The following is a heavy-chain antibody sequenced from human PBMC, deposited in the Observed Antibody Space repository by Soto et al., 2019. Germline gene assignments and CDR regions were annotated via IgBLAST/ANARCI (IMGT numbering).Heavy chain of an antibody. Sequence: PGGSLRLSCAASGFTFSSYWMHWVRQAPGKGLVWVSRINSDGSSTSYADSVKGRFTISRDNAKNTLYLQTNSLRAEDTAVYYCAVHNYYDSSGYYLNYYYYGMDVWGQGTTVTVSS. CDR1: GFTFSSYW. CDR2: INSDGSST. J-gene: IGHJ6*02. CDR3: AVHNYYDSSGYYLNYYYYGMDV. V-gene: IGHV3-74*01. D-gene: IGHD3-22*01.